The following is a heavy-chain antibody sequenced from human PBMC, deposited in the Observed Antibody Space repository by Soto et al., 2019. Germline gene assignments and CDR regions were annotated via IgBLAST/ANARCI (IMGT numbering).Heavy chain of an antibody. D-gene: IGHD2-2*01. CDR3: ARKRTCSSTSCPYYFDY. V-gene: IGHV1-46*01. CDR2: IKPSGGST. CDR1: GYTFTSYY. Sequence: ASVKVSCKASGYTFTSYYMHWVRQAPGQGLEWMGIIKPSGGSTSYAQKFQGRVTMTRDTSTSTVYMELSSLRSEDTAVYYCARKRTCSSTSCPYYFDYWGQGTLVTVSS. J-gene: IGHJ4*02.